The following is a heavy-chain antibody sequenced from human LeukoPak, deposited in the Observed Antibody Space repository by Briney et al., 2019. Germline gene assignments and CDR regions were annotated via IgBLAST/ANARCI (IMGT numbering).Heavy chain of an antibody. CDR2: IYYSGST. V-gene: IGHV4-30-4*08. CDR3: ARHNRGELARGSYRFDY. D-gene: IGHD1-26*01. CDR1: GGSISSGDYY. Sequence: KPSQTLSLTCTVSGGSISSGDYYWSWIRQPPGKGLEWIGYIYYSGSTYYNPSLKSRVTISVDTSKNQFSLKLSSVTAADTAVYYCARHNRGELARGSYRFDYWGQGTLVTVSS. J-gene: IGHJ4*02.